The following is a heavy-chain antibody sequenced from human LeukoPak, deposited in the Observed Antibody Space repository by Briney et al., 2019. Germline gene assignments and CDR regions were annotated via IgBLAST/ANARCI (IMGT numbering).Heavy chain of an antibody. CDR3: ARQLYVSGSYYAPMDV. J-gene: IGHJ6*03. Sequence: PSDTLSLTCTVSGGSISSYYWGWIRQPPGKGLEWIGSIYYSGSTYYNPSLKSRVTISVDTSKNQFSLKLSSVTAADTAVYFCARQLYVSGSYYAPMDVWGKGTTVTISS. D-gene: IGHD3-10*01. CDR2: IYYSGST. V-gene: IGHV4-39*01. CDR1: GGSISSYY.